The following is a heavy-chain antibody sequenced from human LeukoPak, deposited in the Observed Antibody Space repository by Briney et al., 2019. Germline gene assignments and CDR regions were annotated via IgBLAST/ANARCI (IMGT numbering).Heavy chain of an antibody. D-gene: IGHD3-9*01. CDR3: ARAPDVYDILTGYYTHPDAFDI. J-gene: IGHJ3*02. V-gene: IGHV3-21*01. CDR1: GFTFSSYS. CDR2: ISSSSSYI. Sequence: GGSLRLSCAASGFTFSSYSMNWVRQAPGKGLEWVSSISSSSSYIYYADSVKGRFTISRDNAKNSLYLQMNSLRAEDTAVYYCARAPDVYDILTGYYTHPDAFDIWGQGTMVTVSS.